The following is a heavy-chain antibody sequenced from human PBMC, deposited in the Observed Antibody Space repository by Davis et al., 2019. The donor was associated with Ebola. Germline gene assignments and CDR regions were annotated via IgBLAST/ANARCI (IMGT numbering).Heavy chain of an antibody. D-gene: IGHD1-7*01. Sequence: KVSCKGSGYTFTTYWIGWVRQMPGKGLEWMGIIYPGDSDTRYSPSFQGQVTISADKSISTAYLQWSSLKASDTAMYYCARTLELHSGWFDYWGQGTLVTVSS. CDR2: IYPGDSDT. CDR1: GYTFTTYW. J-gene: IGHJ4*02. CDR3: ARTLELHSGWFDY. V-gene: IGHV5-51*01.